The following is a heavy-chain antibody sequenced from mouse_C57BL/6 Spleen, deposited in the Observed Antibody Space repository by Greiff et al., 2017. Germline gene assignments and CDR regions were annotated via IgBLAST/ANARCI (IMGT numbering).Heavy chain of an antibody. Sequence: VQLQESGAELARPGASVKLSCKASGYTFTSYGISWVKQRTGQGLEWIGEIYPRSGNTYYNEKFKGKATLTADKSSSTAYMELRSLTSEDSAVYFCARSGGLSYYFDYWGQGTTLTVSS. CDR2: IYPRSGNT. CDR3: ARSGGLSYYFDY. J-gene: IGHJ2*01. V-gene: IGHV1-81*01. D-gene: IGHD2-3*01. CDR1: GYTFTSYG.